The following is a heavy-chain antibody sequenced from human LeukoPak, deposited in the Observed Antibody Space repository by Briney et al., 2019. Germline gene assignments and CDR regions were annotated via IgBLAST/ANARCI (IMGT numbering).Heavy chain of an antibody. V-gene: IGHV4-4*07. D-gene: IGHD6-19*01. J-gene: IGHJ4*02. CDR3: ARAAPEYSSGWYYFDY. Sequence: SETLSLTCTVSGGSISSYYWSWIRQPAGKGLEWIGRIYTSGSTNYNPSLKSRVTMPVDTSKNQFSLKLSSVTAADTAVYYCARAAPEYSSGWYYFDYWGQGTLVTVSS. CDR1: GGSISSYY. CDR2: IYTSGST.